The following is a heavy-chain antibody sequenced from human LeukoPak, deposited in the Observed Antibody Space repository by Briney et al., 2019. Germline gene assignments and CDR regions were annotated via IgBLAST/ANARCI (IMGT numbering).Heavy chain of an antibody. V-gene: IGHV3-20*04. J-gene: IGHJ3*02. D-gene: IGHD6-19*01. CDR1: GHSMSSGYY. CDR2: INWNGGST. Sequence: LSLTCAVSGHSMSSGYYWGWVRQVPGKGLEWVSGINWNGGSTGYADSVKGRFTISRDNAKNSLYLQMNTLRAEDTALYYCARDIVLIAVAVRGAFDIWGQGTMVTVSS. CDR3: ARDIVLIAVAVRGAFDI.